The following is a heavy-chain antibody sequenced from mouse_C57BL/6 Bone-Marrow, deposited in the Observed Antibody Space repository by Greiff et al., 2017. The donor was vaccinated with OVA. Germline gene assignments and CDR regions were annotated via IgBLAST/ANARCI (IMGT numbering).Heavy chain of an antibody. Sequence: VKLMESGPGLVQPSQSLSITCTVSGFSLTSYGVHWVRQSPGKGLEWLGVIWSGGSTDYNAAFISRLSISKDNSKSQVFFKMNSLQADDTAIYYCARRGGSSYGHFDYWGQGTTLTVSS. J-gene: IGHJ2*01. CDR3: ARRGGSSYGHFDY. CDR2: IWSGGST. CDR1: GFSLTSYG. D-gene: IGHD1-1*01. V-gene: IGHV2-2*01.